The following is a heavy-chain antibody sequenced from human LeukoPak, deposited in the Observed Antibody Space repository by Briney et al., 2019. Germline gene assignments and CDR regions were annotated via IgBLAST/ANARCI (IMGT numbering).Heavy chain of an antibody. Sequence: ASVKVSCKASGYTFTSYDINWVRQATGQGLEWMGWMNPNSGNTVYAQKFQGRVTMTRNTSISTAYMELSSLRSEDTAVYYCAKVPRELTGKWGQGTLVTVSS. D-gene: IGHD7-27*01. J-gene: IGHJ4*02. CDR1: GYTFTSYD. V-gene: IGHV1-8*01. CDR2: MNPNSGNT. CDR3: AKVPRELTGK.